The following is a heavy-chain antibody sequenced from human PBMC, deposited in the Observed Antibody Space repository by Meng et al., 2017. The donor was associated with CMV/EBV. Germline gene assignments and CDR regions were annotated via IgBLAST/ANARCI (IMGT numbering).Heavy chain of an antibody. D-gene: IGHD3-16*01. CDR3: ARDLGAHDAFDI. CDR2: INPNSGGT. Sequence: ASVKVSCKASGYTFTGYYMHWVRQAPGQGLEWMGWINPNSGGTNYAQKFRGRVTMTRDTSISTAYMELSRLRSDDTAVYYCARDLGAHDAFDIWGQGTMFTVSS. J-gene: IGHJ3*02. CDR1: GYTFTGYY. V-gene: IGHV1-2*02.